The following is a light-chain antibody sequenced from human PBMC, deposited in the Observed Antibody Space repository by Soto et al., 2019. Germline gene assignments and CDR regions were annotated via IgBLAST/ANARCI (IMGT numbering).Light chain of an antibody. V-gene: IGKV1-8*01. CDR3: QQDYSYPSS. CDR1: QGISSY. CDR2: AAS. J-gene: IGKJ2*01. Sequence: AIRMTQSPSSLSASTGDRVTITCRASQGISSYLAWYQQKPGKAPKLLIYAASTLQRGVPSRFSGSGSGTDFTLTISCLQSEDGATYYCQQDYSYPSSFGQGTKLEIK.